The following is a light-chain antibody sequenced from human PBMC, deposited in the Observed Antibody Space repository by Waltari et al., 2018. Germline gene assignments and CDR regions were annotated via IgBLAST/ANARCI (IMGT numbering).Light chain of an antibody. J-gene: IGKJ1*01. Sequence: LTQSPGTLSLSPGERATLSCRASQSLGTYLVWYQQKPGQAPRLLMYAASRRATGIPDRFSGSGSGTDFSLTISRLEPEDFAVYFCQNHERLPATFGQGTKVEIK. CDR1: QSLGTY. CDR3: QNHERLPAT. CDR2: AAS. V-gene: IGKV3-20*01.